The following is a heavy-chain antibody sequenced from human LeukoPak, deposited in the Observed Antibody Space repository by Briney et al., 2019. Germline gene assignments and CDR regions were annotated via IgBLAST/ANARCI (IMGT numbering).Heavy chain of an antibody. D-gene: IGHD6-13*01. V-gene: IGHV4-61*02. Sequence: SQTLSLTCTVSGGPISSGSYYWSWIRQPAGKGLEWIGRIYTSGSTNYNPSLKSRVTISIDTSKNHFSLQLSSVTAADTAVYYCASSHLYSSSWYLSGRFDFWGQGTLVTVSS. CDR2: IYTSGST. CDR3: ASSHLYSSSWYLSGRFDF. CDR1: GGPISSGSYY. J-gene: IGHJ4*02.